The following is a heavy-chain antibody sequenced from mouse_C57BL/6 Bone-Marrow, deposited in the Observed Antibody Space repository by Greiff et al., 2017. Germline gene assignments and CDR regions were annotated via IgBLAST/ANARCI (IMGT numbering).Heavy chain of an antibody. CDR2: LSDGGSYT. J-gene: IGHJ3*01. CDR1: GFTFSSYA. CDR3: ARGYYGSRAWLAY. D-gene: IGHD1-1*01. Sequence: EVKLMESGGGLVKPGGSLKLSCAASGFTFSSYAMSWVRQTPEKRLEWVATLSDGGSYTYYPDNVKGRFTISRDNAKNNLYLQMSQLKSEDTAMYYCARGYYGSRAWLAYWGQGTLVTVSA. V-gene: IGHV5-4*03.